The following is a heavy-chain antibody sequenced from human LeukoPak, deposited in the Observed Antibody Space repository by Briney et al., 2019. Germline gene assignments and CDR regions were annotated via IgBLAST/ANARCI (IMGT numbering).Heavy chain of an antibody. J-gene: IGHJ4*02. CDR1: GASISSYY. D-gene: IGHD6-13*01. CDR3: ARRDSSSCIDY. CDR2: IYYSGST. V-gene: IGHV4-59*08. Sequence: SETLSLTCTVSGASISSYYWSWIRQPPGKGLEWIGYIYYSGSTNYNPSLKSRVSISVDTSKNQFSLKLSSVTAADTAVYYCARRDSSSCIDYWGQGTLVTVSS.